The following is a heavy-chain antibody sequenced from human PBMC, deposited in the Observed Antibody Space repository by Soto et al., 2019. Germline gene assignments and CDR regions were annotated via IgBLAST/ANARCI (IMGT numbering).Heavy chain of an antibody. V-gene: IGHV3-21*01. J-gene: IGHJ6*02. Sequence: EVQLVESGGGLVKPGGSLRLSCAASGFTFSTYSMNWVRQAPGKGLEWVSSISSSSSYIYYADSVKGRFTISRDNAKNSLYLQMNSLRAEDTAVYYCARVVDYYDPYYSYGMDVWGHGTTVTVSS. CDR1: GFTFSTYS. CDR2: ISSSSSYI. CDR3: ARVVDYYDPYYSYGMDV. D-gene: IGHD3-22*01.